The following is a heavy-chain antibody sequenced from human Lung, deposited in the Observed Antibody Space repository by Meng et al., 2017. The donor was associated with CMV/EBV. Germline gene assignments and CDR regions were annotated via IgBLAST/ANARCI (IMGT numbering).Heavy chain of an antibody. CDR3: AKPTVYCGGDCYSDFDY. D-gene: IGHD2-21*01. V-gene: IGHV3-23*03. CDR1: GFTFSSYA. J-gene: IGHJ4*02. CDR2: IYSGGSST. Sequence: GGPLRLSCAASGFTFSSYAMSWVRQAPGKGLEWVSVIYSGGSSTYYADSVKGRFTISRDNSKNTLYLQMNSLRAEDTAVYYCAKPTVYCGGDCYSDFDYWGQGTLVT.